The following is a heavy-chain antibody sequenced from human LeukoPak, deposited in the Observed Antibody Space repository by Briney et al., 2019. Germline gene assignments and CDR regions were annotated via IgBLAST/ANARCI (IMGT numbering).Heavy chain of an antibody. V-gene: IGHV3-21*01. CDR3: ARGRSSSGLIDY. J-gene: IGHJ4*02. Sequence: GGSLRLSCAASGFTFSSYSMNWVRQALGKGLEWVSSISSSSSYIYYADSVKGRFTISRDNAKNSLYLQMNSLRAEDTAVYYCARGRSSSGLIDYWGQGTLVTVSS. D-gene: IGHD6-19*01. CDR1: GFTFSSYS. CDR2: ISSSSSYI.